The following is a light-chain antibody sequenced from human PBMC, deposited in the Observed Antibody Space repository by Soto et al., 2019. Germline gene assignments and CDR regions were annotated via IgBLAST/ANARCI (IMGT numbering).Light chain of an antibody. V-gene: IGKV3-20*01. CDR3: YQYGNSRFT. CDR2: GAS. J-gene: IGKJ3*01. CDR1: QSVNSKY. Sequence: EIVLTQSPGTLSLSPGERATLTCRASQSVNSKYLAWYQQKPGQAPRVLIYGASSRATGIPDMYSGSGSGTDFTLTISSLEPEDCAVYYCYQYGNSRFTFGPGTKVYVK.